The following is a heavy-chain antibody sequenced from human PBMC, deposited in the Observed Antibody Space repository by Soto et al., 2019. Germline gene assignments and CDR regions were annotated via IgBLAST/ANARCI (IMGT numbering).Heavy chain of an antibody. CDR2: FDPEDGET. V-gene: IGHV1-24*01. CDR1: GYTLTELS. D-gene: IGHD1-1*01. Sequence: VASVKVSCKVSGYTLTELSMHWVRQAPGKGLEWMGGFDPEDGETIYAQKFQGRVTMTEDTSTDTAYMELSSLRSEDTAVYYCATGTGTTNWFDPWGQGTLVTVAS. CDR3: ATGTGTTNWFDP. J-gene: IGHJ5*02.